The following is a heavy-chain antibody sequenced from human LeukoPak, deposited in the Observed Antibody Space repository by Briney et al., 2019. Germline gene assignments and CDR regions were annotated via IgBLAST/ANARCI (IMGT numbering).Heavy chain of an antibody. V-gene: IGHV4-39*07. J-gene: IGHJ6*03. CDR2: IYYSGST. D-gene: IGHD6-13*01. Sequence: SETLSLTCTVSGGSISSSSYYWGWIRQPPGKGLEWIGSIYYSGSTYYNPSLKSRVTISVDTSKNQFSLKVSSVTAADTAVYYCARVNSSSWYHYYYYMDVWGKGTTVTVSS. CDR3: ARVNSSSWYHYYYYMDV. CDR1: GGSISSSSYY.